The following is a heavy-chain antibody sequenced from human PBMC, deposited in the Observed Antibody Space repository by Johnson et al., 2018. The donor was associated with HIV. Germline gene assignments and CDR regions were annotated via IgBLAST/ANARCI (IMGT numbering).Heavy chain of an antibody. CDR3: ARESRYSYGFGDDAFDV. Sequence: QVQLVESGGGLIQPGRSLRLSCAASGFTFSSYGMHWVRQAPGKGLEWVAVISYDGSNKYYADSVKGRFTISRDNSKNTLYLQMNSLRAEDTAVYYCARESRYSYGFGDDAFDVWGQGTMVTVSS. CDR1: GFTFSSYG. J-gene: IGHJ3*01. D-gene: IGHD5-18*01. V-gene: IGHV3-30*03. CDR2: ISYDGSNK.